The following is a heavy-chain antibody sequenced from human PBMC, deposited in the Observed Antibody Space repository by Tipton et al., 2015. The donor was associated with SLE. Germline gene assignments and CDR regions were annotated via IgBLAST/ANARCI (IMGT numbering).Heavy chain of an antibody. Sequence: TLSLTCAVYGGSFTSSSYYWAWIRQSPGKGVEWIGEINHRGSTNYNPSLKSRVTISVDTSKNQFSLKLSSVTAADTAVYYCATHLGPEWMATKRGYFDLWGRGTLVSVSS. V-gene: IGHV4-34*01. D-gene: IGHD5-24*01. CDR1: GGSFTSSSYY. CDR3: ATHLGPEWMATKRGYFDL. J-gene: IGHJ2*01. CDR2: INHRGST.